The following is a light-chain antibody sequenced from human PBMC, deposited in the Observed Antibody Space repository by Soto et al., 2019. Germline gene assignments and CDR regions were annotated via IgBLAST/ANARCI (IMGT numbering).Light chain of an antibody. Sequence: AIQMTQSPPSLSASVGDRVTITCRASQGIRNELGWYQQRPGKAPKLLIYAASTLESGVPSRFSASGSGTDFTLTISSLRPEDFATYYCLQDSNYPRTFGQGTKVEIK. CDR2: AAS. CDR3: LQDSNYPRT. CDR1: QGIRNE. J-gene: IGKJ1*01. V-gene: IGKV1-6*01.